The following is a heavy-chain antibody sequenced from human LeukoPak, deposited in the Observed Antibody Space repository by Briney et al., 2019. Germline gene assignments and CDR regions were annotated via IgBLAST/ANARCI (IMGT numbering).Heavy chain of an antibody. D-gene: IGHD3-22*01. J-gene: IGHJ2*01. CDR3: ARGLKWYYYDSSGPGYFDL. CDR1: GFTFSSYA. Sequence: GGSLRLSCAASGFTFSSYAMHWVRQAPGKRLEWVAVISYDGSNKYYADSVKGRFTISRDNSKNTLYLQMNSLRAEDTAVYYCARGLKWYYYDSSGPGYFDLWGRGTLVTVSS. CDR2: ISYDGSNK. V-gene: IGHV3-30*04.